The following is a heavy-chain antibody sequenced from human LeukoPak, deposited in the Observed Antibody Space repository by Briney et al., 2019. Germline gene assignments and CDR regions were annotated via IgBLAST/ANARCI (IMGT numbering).Heavy chain of an antibody. J-gene: IGHJ3*02. V-gene: IGHV3-11*04. D-gene: IGHD3-10*01. CDR3: ARVGVIDAFDI. CDR1: GYSISSGYF. Sequence: LSLTCTVSGYSISSGYFWGWIRQPPGKGLEWVSYISSSGSTIYYADSVKGRFTISRDNAKNSLYLQMNSLRAEDTAVYYCARVGVIDAFDIWGQGTMVTVSS. CDR2: ISSSGSTI.